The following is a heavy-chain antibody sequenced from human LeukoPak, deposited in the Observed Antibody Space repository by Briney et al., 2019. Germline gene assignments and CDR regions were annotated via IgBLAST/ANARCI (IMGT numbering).Heavy chain of an antibody. CDR3: ARGATHYYFDS. J-gene: IGHJ4*02. Sequence: SETLSLTCAVYGGSFSGYYWSWIRQPPGKGLEWIGYIYYSGSTNYNPSLKSRVTISVDASKNHFSLKLNSVTAADTAVYYCARGATHYYFDSWGQGTLVTVSS. V-gene: IGHV4-59*01. CDR2: IYYSGST. CDR1: GGSFSGYY.